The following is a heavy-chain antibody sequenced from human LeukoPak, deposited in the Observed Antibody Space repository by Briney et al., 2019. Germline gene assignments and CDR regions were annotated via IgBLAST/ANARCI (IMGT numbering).Heavy chain of an antibody. D-gene: IGHD6-13*01. CDR2: IYHSGST. Sequence: KPSETLSLTCTVSGYSISSGYYWGWIRPPPGKGLEWIGSIYHSGSTYYNPSLKSRVTISVDTSKNQFSLKLSSVTAADTAVYYCARVSSSWYQDWYFDLWGRGTLVTVSS. J-gene: IGHJ2*01. CDR3: ARVSSSWYQDWYFDL. V-gene: IGHV4-38-2*02. CDR1: GYSISSGYY.